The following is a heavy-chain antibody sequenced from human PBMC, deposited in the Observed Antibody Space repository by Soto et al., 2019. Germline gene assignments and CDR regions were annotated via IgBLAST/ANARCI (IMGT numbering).Heavy chain of an antibody. CDR3: AKHIVVVHAAIRLGGMDV. CDR1: GFTFSSYA. D-gene: IGHD2-2*02. J-gene: IGHJ6*02. CDR2: ISGSGGST. V-gene: IGHV3-23*01. Sequence: GGSLRLSCAASGFTFSSYAMSWVRQAPGKGLEWVSAISGSGGSTYYADSVKGRFTISRDNSKNTLYLQMNSLRAEDTAVYYCAKHIVVVHAAIRLGGMDVWGQGTTVTVSS.